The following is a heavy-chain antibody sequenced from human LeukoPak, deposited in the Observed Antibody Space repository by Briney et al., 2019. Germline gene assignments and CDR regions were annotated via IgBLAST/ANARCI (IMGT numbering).Heavy chain of an antibody. V-gene: IGHV4-4*02. CDR1: GGSISNTNW. CDR3: SRENGAFSPFGY. Sequence: TSETLSLTCGVSGGSISNTNWWSWVRQPPGQGLEWIGEISLTRLTHYNPSLESRVTVSLDKSKNQLSLNLTSVTAADTAVYYCSRENGAFSPFGYWGQGTLVTVLS. D-gene: IGHD2-8*01. J-gene: IGHJ4*02. CDR2: ISLTRLT.